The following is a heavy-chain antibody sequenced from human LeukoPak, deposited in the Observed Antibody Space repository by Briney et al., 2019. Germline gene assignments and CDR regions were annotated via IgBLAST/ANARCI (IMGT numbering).Heavy chain of an antibody. J-gene: IGHJ4*02. V-gene: IGHV3-30*02. CDR2: IRYDGSNK. CDR1: GFTFSSYG. Sequence: PGGSLRLSCAASGFTFSSYGMHWVRQAPGKGLEWVAFIRYDGSNKYYADSVKGRFTISRDNSKNTLYLQMNSLRAEDTAVYYCAKGWLRLSPFDYWGQGTLVTVSS. CDR3: AKGWLRLSPFDY. D-gene: IGHD5-12*01.